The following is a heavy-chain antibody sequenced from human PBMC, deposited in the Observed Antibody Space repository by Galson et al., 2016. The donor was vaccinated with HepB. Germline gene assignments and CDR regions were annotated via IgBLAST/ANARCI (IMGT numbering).Heavy chain of an antibody. J-gene: IGHJ6*03. CDR3: ARTSYCSSNTCPFYYYYMDV. D-gene: IGHD2-2*01. CDR1: GGSISSNY. V-gene: IGHV4-59*01. Sequence: SETLSLTCTVSGGSISSNYWSWIREPPGKGLEWIGYISYSGNTKYNPSLKSRVTISVDTSKNQLSLKLTSVTAADTAVYYCARTSYCSSNTCPFYYYYMDVWGRGTTVTVSS. CDR2: ISYSGNT.